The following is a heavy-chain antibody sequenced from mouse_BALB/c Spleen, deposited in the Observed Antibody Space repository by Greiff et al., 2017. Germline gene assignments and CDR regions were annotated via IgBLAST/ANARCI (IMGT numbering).Heavy chain of an antibody. D-gene: IGHD2-3*01. V-gene: IGHV5-6*01. J-gene: IGHJ4*01. CDR2: ISSGGSYT. CDR3: ARDGMVTTGNYYAMDY. CDR1: GFTFSSYG. Sequence: EVKLMESGGDLVKPGGSLKLSCAASGFTFSSYGMSWVRQTPDKRLEWVATISSGGSYTYYPDSVKGRFTISRDNAKNNLYLQMSSLKSEDTAMYYCARDGMVTTGNYYAMDYWGQGTSVTVSS.